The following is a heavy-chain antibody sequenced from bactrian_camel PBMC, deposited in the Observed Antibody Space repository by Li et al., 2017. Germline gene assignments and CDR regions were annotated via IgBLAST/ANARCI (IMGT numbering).Heavy chain of an antibody. D-gene: IGHD6*01. CDR2: IRPDGST. J-gene: IGHJ6*01. Sequence: HVQLVESGGGSVQAGESHNLSCTTPRFANFVSQYCTMEWYRQATGKQREWLSAIRPDGSTTYADSVKGRFTASLNKTEDTWYLQMNSLKPEDTAVYYCTNGPKTYGGSWSTPDFAYWGQGTQVTVS. V-gene: IGHV3S53*01. CDR3: TNGPKTYGGSWSTPDFAY. CDR1: RFANFVSQYCT.